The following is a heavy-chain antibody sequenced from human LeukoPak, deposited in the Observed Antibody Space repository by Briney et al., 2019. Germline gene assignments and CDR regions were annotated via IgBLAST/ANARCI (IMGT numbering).Heavy chain of an antibody. V-gene: IGHV3-64*01. CDR3: ARGGVNVAAAGFDY. CDR1: EFTFSSYA. J-gene: IGHJ4*02. D-gene: IGHD6-13*01. Sequence: PGGSLRLSCAASEFTFSSYAMHWVRQAPGKGLEYVSSISSNGGSTYYANSVKGRFTISRDNSKNTLYLQMGSLRAEDMAVYYCARGGVNVAAAGFDYWGQGTLVTVYS. CDR2: ISSNGGST.